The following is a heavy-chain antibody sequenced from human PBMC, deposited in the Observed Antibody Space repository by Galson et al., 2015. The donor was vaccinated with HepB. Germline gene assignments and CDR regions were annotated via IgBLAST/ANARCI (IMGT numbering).Heavy chain of an antibody. Sequence: SVKVSCKASGYTFTNHGITWVRQAPGQGLEWMGWINTYNGNTKYGQNVQGRVTMTTDTSTNTAYLELRSLRSDDTAVYYCARNYCSRGACYPLFYYYALDVWGQGTTVTVS. V-gene: IGHV1-18*01. CDR1: GYTFTNHG. CDR2: INTYNGNT. J-gene: IGHJ6*02. CDR3: ARNYCSRGACYPLFYYYALDV. D-gene: IGHD2-15*01.